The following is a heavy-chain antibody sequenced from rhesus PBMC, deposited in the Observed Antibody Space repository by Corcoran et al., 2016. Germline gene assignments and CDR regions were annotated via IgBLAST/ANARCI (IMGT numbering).Heavy chain of an antibody. CDR1: GGSVSGYC. CDR3: ARHQLPYYNILGNRFDV. CDR2: IRSGGST. V-gene: IGHV4-160*01. J-gene: IGHJ5-1*01. Sequence: QVQLQQWGEGLVKPSATLSLTCAVYGGSVSGYCLGWIRQPPGKGLEWIGRIRSGGSTNYNPSLKSRVTISIDTSKNQFSLKLSSVTAADTAVYYCARHQLPYYNILGNRFDVWGPGVLVTVSS. D-gene: IGHD3-3*01.